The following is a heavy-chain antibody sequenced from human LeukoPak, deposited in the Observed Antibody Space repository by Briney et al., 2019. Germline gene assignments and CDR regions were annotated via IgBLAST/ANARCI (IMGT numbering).Heavy chain of an antibody. V-gene: IGHV3-66*01. CDR1: GFTVSSNY. CDR2: IYSGGSA. Sequence: GGSLRLSCAASGFTVSSNYMSWVRQAPGKGLEWVSVIYSGGSAYYADSVKGRFTISRDNSKNTLYLQMNSLRAEGTAVYYCARSTHFDWLYFDYWGQGTLVTVSS. J-gene: IGHJ4*02. CDR3: ARSTHFDWLYFDY. D-gene: IGHD3-9*01.